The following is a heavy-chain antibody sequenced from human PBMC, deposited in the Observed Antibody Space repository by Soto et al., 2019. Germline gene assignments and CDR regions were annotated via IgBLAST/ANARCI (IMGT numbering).Heavy chain of an antibody. CDR1: GFSLSSPRMA. CDR2: IYWDDDK. Sequence: QITLKESGPTLVKPTQTLTLTCTFSGFSLSSPRMAVGWIRQPPGKALEWLALIYWDDDKRYSPFLKSRLTITKDNSKNQVVMTMSNMGPEDTARYYCAKIVVAAVAYSFDYWGQGTLVTVSS. V-gene: IGHV2-5*02. J-gene: IGHJ4*02. CDR3: AKIVVAAVAYSFDY. D-gene: IGHD6-19*01.